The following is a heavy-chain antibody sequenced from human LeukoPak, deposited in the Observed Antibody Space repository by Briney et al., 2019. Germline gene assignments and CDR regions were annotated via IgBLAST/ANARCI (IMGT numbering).Heavy chain of an antibody. CDR2: IWYDGSYK. V-gene: IGHV3-33*06. J-gene: IGHJ4*02. CDR3: AKDSAGGLGTNFDY. D-gene: IGHD7-27*01. Sequence: GGSLRLSCAASGFTFSTSGMHRVRQAPGKGLEWVAVIWYDGSYKYYADSVKGRFTISRGNSKDTLYLQMNSLRDEDTAVYYCAKDSAGGLGTNFDYWGQGTLVTVSS. CDR1: GFTFSTSG.